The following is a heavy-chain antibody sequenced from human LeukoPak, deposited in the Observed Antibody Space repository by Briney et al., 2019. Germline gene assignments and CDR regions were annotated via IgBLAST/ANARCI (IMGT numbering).Heavy chain of an antibody. J-gene: IGHJ6*02. CDR2: ISAYNGNT. D-gene: IGHD3-9*01. CDR3: ARVGVRYFDWLPDYYGMDV. Sequence: ASVKVSCKASGYTFTSYGISWVRQAPGQGLEWMGWISAYNGNTNYAQKLQGRVAITTDTSTSTAYMELRSLRSDDTAVYYCARVGVRYFDWLPDYYGMDVWGQGTTVTVSS. V-gene: IGHV1-18*01. CDR1: GYTFTSYG.